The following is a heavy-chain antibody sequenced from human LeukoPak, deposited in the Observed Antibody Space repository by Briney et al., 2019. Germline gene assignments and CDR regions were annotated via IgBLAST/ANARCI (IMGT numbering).Heavy chain of an antibody. Sequence: GGSLRLSCAASGFTYSSYAMSWVRQAPGKGLEWVSAISGSGGSTYYADSVKGRFTISRDNSKNTLYLQMNSLRAEDTAVYYCAKKQGGIIVATTLHYYYGMDVWGQGTTVTVSS. CDR2: ISGSGGST. V-gene: IGHV3-23*01. CDR1: GFTYSSYA. CDR3: AKKQGGIIVATTLHYYYGMDV. J-gene: IGHJ6*02. D-gene: IGHD5-12*01.